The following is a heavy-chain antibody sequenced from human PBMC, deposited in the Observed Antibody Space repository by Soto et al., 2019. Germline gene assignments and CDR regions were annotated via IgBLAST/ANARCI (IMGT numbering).Heavy chain of an antibody. D-gene: IGHD3-3*02. CDR3: ARWGAPLVLGDVSAFDI. CDR1: GYTFYHYY. V-gene: IGHV1-2*02. Sequence: QVQLVQSGAEVKKPGASVRVSCKASGYTFYHYYIHRVRQAPGEGLEWMGWIKPDGGGTNIAQKFQDRVTMTRDTSVTTSYMDLTRLRSGDTAIYYCARWGAPLVLGDVSAFDIWGQGTLVTVSS. CDR2: IKPDGGGT. J-gene: IGHJ3*02.